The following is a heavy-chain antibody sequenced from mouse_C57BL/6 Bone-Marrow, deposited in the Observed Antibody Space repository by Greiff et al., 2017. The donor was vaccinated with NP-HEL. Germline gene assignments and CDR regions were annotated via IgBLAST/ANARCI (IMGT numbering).Heavy chain of an antibody. CDR2: IHPNSGST. Sequence: QVQLKQPGAELLKPGASVKLSCKASGYTFTSYWMHWVKQRPGQGLEWIGMIHPNSGSTNYNEKFKSKATLTVDKSSSTAYMQLSSLTSEDSAVYYCARNYYGSRGSYFDYWGQGTTLTVSS. J-gene: IGHJ2*01. CDR1: GYTFTSYW. D-gene: IGHD1-1*01. V-gene: IGHV1-64*01. CDR3: ARNYYGSRGSYFDY.